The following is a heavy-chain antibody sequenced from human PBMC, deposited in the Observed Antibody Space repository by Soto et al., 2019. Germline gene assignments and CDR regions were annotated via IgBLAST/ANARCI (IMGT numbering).Heavy chain of an antibody. CDR1: GGTFSSYA. Sequence: QVQLVQSGAEVKKPGSSVKVSCKASGGTFSSYAISWVRQAPGQGLEWMGGIIPIFGTANYAQKFQGRVTITAAESTATAYMELRRLRSEDTAVYYCASQKGRYYYYGMDVWGQGTTVTVSS. CDR2: IIPIFGTA. CDR3: ASQKGRYYYYGMDV. V-gene: IGHV1-69*12. J-gene: IGHJ6*02.